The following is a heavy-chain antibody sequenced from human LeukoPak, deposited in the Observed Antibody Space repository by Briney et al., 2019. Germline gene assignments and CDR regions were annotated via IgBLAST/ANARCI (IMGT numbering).Heavy chain of an antibody. CDR1: GGTFSSYA. D-gene: IGHD3-3*01. V-gene: IGHV1-69*04. CDR2: IIPILGIA. J-gene: IGHJ2*01. CDR3: ARAPSQYYDFWSGYYDWYFDL. Sequence: ASVKVSCKASGGTFSSYAISWVRQAPGQGLEWMGRIIPILGIANYAQKFQGRVTMTTDTSTSTAYMELRSLRSDDTAVYYCARAPSQYYDFWSGYYDWYFDLWGRGTLVTVSS.